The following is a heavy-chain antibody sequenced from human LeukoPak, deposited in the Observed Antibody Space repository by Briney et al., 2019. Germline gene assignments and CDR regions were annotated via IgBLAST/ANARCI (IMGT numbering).Heavy chain of an antibody. D-gene: IGHD6-13*01. V-gene: IGHV4-4*07. CDR1: GGSISSYY. CDR2: IYTSGST. Sequence: SETLSLTCTVSGGSISSYYWSWIRQPPWKGLEWIGRIYTSGSTNYNPSLKSRVTMSVDTSKDQFSLKLSSVTAADTAVYYCARDASAAAQKFDYWGQGTLVTVSS. J-gene: IGHJ4*02. CDR3: ARDASAAAQKFDY.